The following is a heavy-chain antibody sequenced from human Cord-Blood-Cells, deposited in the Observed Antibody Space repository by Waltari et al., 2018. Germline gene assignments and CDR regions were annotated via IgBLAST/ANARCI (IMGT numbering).Heavy chain of an antibody. V-gene: IGHV3-21*01. CDR3: ARDSGDYVWGSYRYFDY. J-gene: IGHJ4*02. Sequence: EVQLVESGGGLVKPGGSLRLSCAASGVPFSSSSMNWVRQAPGKGLEWVSSISSSSSYIYYADSVKGRFTISRDNAKNSLYLQMNSLRAEDTAVYYCARDSGDYVWGSYRYFDYWGQGTLVTVSS. CDR1: GVPFSSSS. CDR2: ISSSSSYI. D-gene: IGHD3-16*02.